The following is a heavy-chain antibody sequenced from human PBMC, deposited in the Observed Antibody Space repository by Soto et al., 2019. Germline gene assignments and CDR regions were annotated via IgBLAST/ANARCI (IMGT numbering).Heavy chain of an antibody. CDR2: IIPIFGTA. D-gene: IGHD3-10*01. V-gene: IGHV1-69*13. CDR3: ARDPDYYGSGNLYGMDV. Sequence: GASVKVSCKASGGTFSSYAISWVRQAPGQGLEWMGGIIPIFGTANYAQKFQGRVTITADESTSTAYMELSSLRSEDTAVYYCARDPDYYGSGNLYGMDVWGQGTTVTVSS. J-gene: IGHJ6*02. CDR1: GGTFSSYA.